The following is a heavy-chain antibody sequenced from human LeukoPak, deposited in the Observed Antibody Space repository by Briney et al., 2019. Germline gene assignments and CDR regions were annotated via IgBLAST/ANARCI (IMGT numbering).Heavy chain of an antibody. J-gene: IGHJ6*02. CDR2: ISSSGYTI. CDR1: GFTFSDYY. V-gene: IGHV3-11*01. D-gene: IGHD2-15*01. CDR3: ARGRCSGGSCYGYYYYGMDV. Sequence: GGSLRLSCAASGFTFSDYYMSWIRQAPGKGLEWVSYISSSGYTIYYADSVKGRFTISRDNAKNSLYLQMNSLRAEDTAVYYCARGRCSGGSCYGYYYYGMDVWGQGTTVTVSS.